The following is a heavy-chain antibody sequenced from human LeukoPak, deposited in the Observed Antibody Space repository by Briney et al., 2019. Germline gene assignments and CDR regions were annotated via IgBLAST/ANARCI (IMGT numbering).Heavy chain of an antibody. V-gene: IGHV1-69*13. Sequence: SVKVSCKASGGTFSSYAISWVRQAPGQGLEWMGGIIPIFGTANYAQKFQGRVTITADESTSTAYMELSSLRSEDTAVYYCARVGGSSGYYGSFHFDYWGQGTLVTVSS. CDR1: GGTFSSYA. CDR3: ARVGGSSGYYGSFHFDY. CDR2: IIPIFGTA. J-gene: IGHJ4*02. D-gene: IGHD3-22*01.